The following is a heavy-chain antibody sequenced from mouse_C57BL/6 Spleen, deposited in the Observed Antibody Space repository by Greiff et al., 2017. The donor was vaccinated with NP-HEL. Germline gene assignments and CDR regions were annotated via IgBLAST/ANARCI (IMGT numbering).Heavy chain of an antibody. CDR1: GYTFTSYW. D-gene: IGHD2-4*01. CDR2: IDPSDSDT. Sequence: VQLQQPGAELVRPGSSVKLSCKASGYTFTSYWMHWVKQRPIQGLEWIGNIDPSDSDTHYNQKFKDKATLTVDKSSSTAYMQLSSLTSEDSAVYYCAGDYLYYFDYWGQGTTLTVSS. J-gene: IGHJ2*01. V-gene: IGHV1-52*01. CDR3: AGDYLYYFDY.